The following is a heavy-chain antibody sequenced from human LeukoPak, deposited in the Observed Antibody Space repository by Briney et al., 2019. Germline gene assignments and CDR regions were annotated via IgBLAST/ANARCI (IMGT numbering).Heavy chain of an antibody. V-gene: IGHV3-30*18. CDR3: AKVPSSGWSPFDY. CDR1: GFTFSSYG. D-gene: IGHD6-19*01. CDR2: ISYDGSNK. J-gene: IGHJ4*02. Sequence: GGSLRLSCAASGFTFSSYGMHWVRQAPGKGLEWVAVISYDGSNKYYADSVKGRFTISRDNSKNTLYLQMNSLRAEDTAVHYCAKVPSSGWSPFDYWGQGTLVTVSS.